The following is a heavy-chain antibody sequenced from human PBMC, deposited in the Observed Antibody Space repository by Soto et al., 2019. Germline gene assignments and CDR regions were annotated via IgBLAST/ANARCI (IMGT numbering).Heavy chain of an antibody. CDR3: ASMGPTIDY. Sequence: PSETLSLTCTVSCVSISNYYWHWIRQPAGKALEGIGLIAIRGNTNSNPSLKSRVTISLDTSKNQVALKLRSVTAADAAVYYCASMGPTIDYWGQGTLVTVSS. CDR1: CVSISNYY. CDR2: IAIRGNT. V-gene: IGHV4-4*07. J-gene: IGHJ4*02. D-gene: IGHD1-26*01.